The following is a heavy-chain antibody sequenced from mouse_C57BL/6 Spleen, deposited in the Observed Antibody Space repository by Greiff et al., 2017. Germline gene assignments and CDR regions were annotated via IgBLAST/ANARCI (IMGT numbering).Heavy chain of an antibody. J-gene: IGHJ4*01. CDR1: GYTFTSYW. D-gene: IGHD1-1*01. CDR2: IYPGSGST. Sequence: VQLQQPGAELVKPGASVKMSCKASGYTFTSYWITWVKQRPGQGLEWIGDIYPGSGSTNYNEKFKSKATLTVDTSSSTAYMQLSSLTSEDSAVYYCARTRPYYYGSSYGGSMDYWGQGTSVTVSS. V-gene: IGHV1-55*01. CDR3: ARTRPYYYGSSYGGSMDY.